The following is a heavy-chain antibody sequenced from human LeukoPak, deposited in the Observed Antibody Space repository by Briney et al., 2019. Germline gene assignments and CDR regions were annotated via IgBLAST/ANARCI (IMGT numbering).Heavy chain of an antibody. J-gene: IGHJ3*02. CDR1: GFTFSSYE. V-gene: IGHV3-30*02. CDR3: AKEGCGTYGGFDI. CDR2: SRFDGGSE. Sequence: TGGSLRLSCAGSGFTFSSYEMHWVRQAPGKGLEWVASSRFDGGSEFYADSVKGRLTISRDNSKNTLHLQMNSLRGDDTAVYYCAKEGCGTYGGFDIWGQGTVVTVSP. D-gene: IGHD2-21*01.